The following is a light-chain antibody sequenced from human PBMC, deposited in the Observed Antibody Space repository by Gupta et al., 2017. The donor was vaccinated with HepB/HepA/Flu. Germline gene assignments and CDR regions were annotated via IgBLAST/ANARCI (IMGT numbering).Light chain of an antibody. CDR2: KDR. CDR1: SVGGKS. J-gene: IGLJ2*01. V-gene: IGLV3-21*02. Sequence: SYVLIQLSSVSVAPVETARMTCGGTSVGGKSVQWYQQKSGQAPVLVVYKDRDRPSEGPERFSGANAGNTASLTITSVEAGDEADYYCQVWDAVGDVIFGGGTRLTVL. CDR3: QVWDAVGDVI.